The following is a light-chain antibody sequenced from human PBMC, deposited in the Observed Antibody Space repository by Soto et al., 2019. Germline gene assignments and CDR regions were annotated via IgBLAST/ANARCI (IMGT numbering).Light chain of an antibody. Sequence: QSALTQPPSVAGSPGQSVTISCTGTNNDVGGYKGVSWYQQSPGTATKLMIYEVTNRPSGVPDRFSGSKSGNTASLTISGLQAEDEADLYFFSYPRSDTYVFGTGTKVTVL. CDR3: FSYPRSDTYV. CDR2: EVT. CDR1: NNDVGGYKG. J-gene: IGLJ1*01. V-gene: IGLV2-18*02.